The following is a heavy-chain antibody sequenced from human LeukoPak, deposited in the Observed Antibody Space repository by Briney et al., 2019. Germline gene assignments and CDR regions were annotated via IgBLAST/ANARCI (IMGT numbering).Heavy chain of an antibody. J-gene: IGHJ3*02. D-gene: IGHD6-19*01. V-gene: IGHV4-59*01. Sequence: SETLSLTCTVSGGSISSYYWSWIRQPPGKGLEWIGYIYYSGSTNYNPSLKSRVTISVDTSKNQFSLKLSSVTAADTAVYYCARVERIAVAGTGAFDIWGQGTMVTVSS. CDR2: IYYSGST. CDR3: ARVERIAVAGTGAFDI. CDR1: GGSISSYY.